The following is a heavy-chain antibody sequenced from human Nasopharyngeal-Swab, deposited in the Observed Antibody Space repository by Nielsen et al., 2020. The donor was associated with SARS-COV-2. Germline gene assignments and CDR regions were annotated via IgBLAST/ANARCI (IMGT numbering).Heavy chain of an antibody. CDR3: AKKRVTMVRGVQAPTDY. D-gene: IGHD3-10*01. V-gene: IGHV3-23*01. CDR2: ISGSGGST. J-gene: IGHJ4*02. CDR1: GFTFSSYA. Sequence: GESLKISCAASGFTFSSYAISWVRQAPGKGLEWVSAISGSGGSTYYADSVKGRFTISRDNSKNTLYLQMNSLRAEDTAVYYCAKKRVTMVRGVQAPTDYWGQGTLVTVSS.